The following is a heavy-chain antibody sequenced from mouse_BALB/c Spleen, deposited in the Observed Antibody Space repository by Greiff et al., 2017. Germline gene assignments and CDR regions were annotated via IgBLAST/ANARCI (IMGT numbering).Heavy chain of an antibody. CDR3: ARGRTAMDY. J-gene: IGHJ4*01. CDR1: GYTFTSYY. V-gene: IGHV1S56*01. CDR2: IYPGNVNT. Sequence: QVQLQQSGAELAKPGASVKMSCKASGYTFTSYYIHWVKQRPGQGLEWIGWIYPGNVNTKYNEKFKGKATLTADKSSSTAYMQLSSLTSEDSAVYFCARGRTAMDYWGQGTSVTVSS.